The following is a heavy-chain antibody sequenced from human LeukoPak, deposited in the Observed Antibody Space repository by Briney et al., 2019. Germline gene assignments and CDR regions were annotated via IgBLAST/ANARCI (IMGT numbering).Heavy chain of an antibody. CDR3: ARAPYYDILTGYYTHYYYYGMDV. CDR1: GYTFTGYY. CDR2: INPNSGGT. J-gene: IGHJ6*02. Sequence: ASVKVSCKASGYTFTGYYMHWVRQAPGQGLEWMGRINPNSGGTNYAQKFQGRVTMTRDTSISTAYIELSRLRSDDTAVYYCARAPYYDILTGYYTHYYYYGMDVWGQGTTVTVSS. V-gene: IGHV1-2*06. D-gene: IGHD3-9*01.